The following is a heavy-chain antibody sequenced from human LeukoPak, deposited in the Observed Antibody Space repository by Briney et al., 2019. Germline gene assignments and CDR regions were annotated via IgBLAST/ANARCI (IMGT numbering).Heavy chain of an antibody. J-gene: IGHJ2*01. V-gene: IGHV4-59*01. CDR3: ARDRPATENWYLDL. D-gene: IGHD1-26*01. CDR2: MYYSGST. Sequence: PSETLSLTCSVSGGSISNYYWSWIRQPPGKGLDWIGYMYYSGSTNYNPSLKSRVTISVDTSKNQFSLKLSSVTAADPAVYYCARDRPATENWYLDLWGRGTLVNVSS. CDR1: GGSISNYY.